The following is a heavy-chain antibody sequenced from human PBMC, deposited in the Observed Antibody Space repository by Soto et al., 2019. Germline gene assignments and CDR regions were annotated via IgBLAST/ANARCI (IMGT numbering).Heavy chain of an antibody. J-gene: IGHJ5*02. CDR2: LHYTGST. V-gene: IGHV4-39*01. CDR1: GGSSSSRGD. CDR3: ARHSYSISTGGNWRGP. Sequence: RWSVAGGSSSSRGDRGSIRQTRGKGLECIVSLHYTGSTYYNPSLKSRVTMSVDTPANQFSLKLSSVAAADTAVYYCARHSYSISTGGNWRGPRGQGALLTGSS. D-gene: IGHD3-3*02.